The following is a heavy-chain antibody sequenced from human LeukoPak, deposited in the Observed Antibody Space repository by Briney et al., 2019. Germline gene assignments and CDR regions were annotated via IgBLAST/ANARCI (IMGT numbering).Heavy chain of an antibody. J-gene: IGHJ4*02. Sequence: GASVKVSCKASGGTFSSYAISWVRQAPGQGLEWMGIINPSGGSTSYAQKFQGRVTMTRDTSTSTVYMELSSLRSEDTAVYYCARDRLRFDYWGQGTLVTVSS. CDR3: ARDRLRFDY. V-gene: IGHV1-46*01. D-gene: IGHD2-21*02. CDR2: INPSGGST. CDR1: GGTFSSYA.